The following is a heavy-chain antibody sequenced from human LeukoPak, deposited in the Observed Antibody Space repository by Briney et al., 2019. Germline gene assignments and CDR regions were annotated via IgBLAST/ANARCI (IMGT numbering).Heavy chain of an antibody. V-gene: IGHV3-30*03. CDR2: ISYDGSNK. CDR1: GFTFSSYG. CDR3: ARDLEDCSGGSCYSWFDP. Sequence: GRSLRLSCAASGFTFSSYGMHSVRQAPGKGLEWVAVISYDGSNKYYADSVKGRFTISRDNSKNTLYLQMNSLRAEDTAVYYCARDLEDCSGGSCYSWFDPWGQGTLVTVSS. J-gene: IGHJ5*02. D-gene: IGHD2-15*01.